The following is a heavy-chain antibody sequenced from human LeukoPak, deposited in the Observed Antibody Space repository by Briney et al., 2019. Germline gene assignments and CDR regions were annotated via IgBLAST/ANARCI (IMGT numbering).Heavy chain of an antibody. D-gene: IGHD6-6*01. V-gene: IGHV1-46*01. Sequence: GASVTVSCTASGYTFTSYYMHWVRQAPGRGLEWMGIINPSGGSTSYAQKFQGRVTITRDMSTSTAYMELSSLRSEDTAVYYCAARRYGMDVWGQGTTVTVSS. CDR2: INPSGGST. J-gene: IGHJ6*02. CDR1: GYTFTSYY. CDR3: AARRYGMDV.